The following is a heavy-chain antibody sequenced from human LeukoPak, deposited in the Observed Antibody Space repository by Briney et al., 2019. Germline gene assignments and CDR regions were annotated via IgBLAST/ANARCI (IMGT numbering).Heavy chain of an antibody. V-gene: IGHV3-23*01. J-gene: IGHJ4*02. D-gene: IGHD1-26*01. CDR3: AKKSRVGATSD. CDR2: ISGGGT. CDR1: GFTFSYYA. Sequence: GGSLRLSCAASGFTFSYYAMSWVRQAPGKGLEWVSVISGGGTYYADSVKGRFTISRDNSKNTLYLQMNSLRAEDTAVYYCAKKSRVGATSDWGQGTLVTVSS.